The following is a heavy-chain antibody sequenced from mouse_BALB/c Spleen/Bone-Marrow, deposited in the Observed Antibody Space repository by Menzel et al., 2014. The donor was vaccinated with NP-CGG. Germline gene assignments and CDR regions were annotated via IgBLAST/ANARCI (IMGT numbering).Heavy chain of an antibody. CDR2: IDPANGNT. CDR3: ASDVYGFYFDY. CDR1: GFNVKDTY. J-gene: IGHJ2*01. Sequence: VQLKQSGAELVKPGASVKLSCTASGFNVKDTYIHWVKQRPEQGLEWIGRIDPANGNTKYDPKFQGKATITADTSSNTAYLQLSSLTSEDTAIYYCASDVYGFYFDYWGQGTTLTV. D-gene: IGHD2-3*01. V-gene: IGHV14-3*02.